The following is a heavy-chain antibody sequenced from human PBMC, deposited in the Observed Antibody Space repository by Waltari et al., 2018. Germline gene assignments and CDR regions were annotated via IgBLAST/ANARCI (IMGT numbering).Heavy chain of an antibody. CDR2: ISGRGGST. CDR1: GFPFSRYW. CDR3: ARDYSSSFGNYYGMDV. D-gene: IGHD6-6*01. Sequence: EVQLVESGGGLVQPGGSLRLSCAASGFPFSRYWMSWVRLAPGKGLEWVSAISGRGGSTYYADSVKGRFTISRDNSKNTLYLQMNSLRAEDTAVYYCARDYSSSFGNYYGMDVWGQGTTVTVSS. V-gene: IGHV3-23*04. J-gene: IGHJ6*02.